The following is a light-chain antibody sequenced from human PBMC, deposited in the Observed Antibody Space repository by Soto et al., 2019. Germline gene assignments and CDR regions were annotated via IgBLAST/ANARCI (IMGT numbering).Light chain of an antibody. CDR2: GAS. Sequence: EIVMTQSPATLSVSPGERATLSCRASQSVNIHLAWYQQKPGQAPRLLIYGASARATGIPARFSGSGSGTEFTLTISSLQSEDFALYYCHQRQSWPRTFGQGTKVDIK. CDR3: HQRQSWPRT. V-gene: IGKV3D-15*01. J-gene: IGKJ1*01. CDR1: QSVNIH.